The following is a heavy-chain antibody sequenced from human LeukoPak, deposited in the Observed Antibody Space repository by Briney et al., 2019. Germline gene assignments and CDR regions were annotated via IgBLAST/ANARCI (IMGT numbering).Heavy chain of an antibody. J-gene: IGHJ2*01. V-gene: IGHV4-59*01. CDR1: GGSISSYH. CDR2: IYYSGST. CDR3: ARVYYSNSYDYWYFDL. D-gene: IGHD6-13*01. Sequence: SETLSLTCTVSGGSISSYHWNWIRQSPGKGLEWIAYIYYSGSTNYNPSLKSRVTISVDTSKNQFSLKLSSVTAADTAVYYCARVYYSNSYDYWYFDLWGRGTLVTVSS.